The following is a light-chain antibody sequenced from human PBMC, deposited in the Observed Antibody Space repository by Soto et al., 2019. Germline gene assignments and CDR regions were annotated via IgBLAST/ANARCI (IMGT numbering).Light chain of an antibody. V-gene: IGKV3-15*01. Sequence: EIVMTQSPATLSVSPGERATLSCTASQSVSSNLAWYQQKPGQAPRLLIYGASTRATGIPARFSGSGSGTEFTLTISSLQSEDFAVYYCQQYGSSPPRTFGQGTKVDIK. CDR1: QSVSSN. J-gene: IGKJ1*01. CDR3: QQYGSSPPRT. CDR2: GAS.